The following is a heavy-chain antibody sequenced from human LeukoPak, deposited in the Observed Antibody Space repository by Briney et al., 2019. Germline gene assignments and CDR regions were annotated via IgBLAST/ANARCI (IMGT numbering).Heavy chain of an antibody. D-gene: IGHD2/OR15-2a*01. CDR3: ARNMGDI. V-gene: IGHV4-61*02. CDR2: IYTSGST. Sequence: KSSQTLSLTCTVSGGSISSGSYYWSWIRQPAGKGLEWIGRIYTSGSTNYNPSLKSRVTISVGTSKNQFSLKLSSVTAADTAVYYCARNMGDIWGQGTLVTVSS. J-gene: IGHJ4*02. CDR1: GGSISSGSYY.